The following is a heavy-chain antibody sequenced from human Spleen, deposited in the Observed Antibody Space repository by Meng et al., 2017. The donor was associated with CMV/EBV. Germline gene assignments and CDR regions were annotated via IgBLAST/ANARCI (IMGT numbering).Heavy chain of an antibody. J-gene: IGHJ4*02. Sequence: LSCAASGFTFSNYPMHWVRQAPGKGLEWVAITSYYGSTKYYADSVKGRFTISRDNSRTTLFLQMNSLRPEDTAVYYCARDRHLTIDYWGQGTLVTVSS. CDR2: TSYYGSTK. CDR3: ARDRHLTIDY. CDR1: GFTFSNYP. V-gene: IGHV3-30*04.